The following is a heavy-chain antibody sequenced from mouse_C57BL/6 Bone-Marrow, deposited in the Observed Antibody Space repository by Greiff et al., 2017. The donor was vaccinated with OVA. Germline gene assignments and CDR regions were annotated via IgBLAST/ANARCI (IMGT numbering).Heavy chain of an antibody. Sequence: EVKLMESGAELVRPGASVKLSCTASGFNIKDDYMHWVKQRPEQGLEWIGWIDPENGDTEYASKFQGKATITADTSSNTAYLQLSSLTSEDTAVYYCTTSRQLRLWFAYWGQGTLVTVSA. CDR2: IDPENGDT. J-gene: IGHJ3*01. D-gene: IGHD3-2*02. CDR3: TTSRQLRLWFAY. CDR1: GFNIKDDY. V-gene: IGHV14-4*01.